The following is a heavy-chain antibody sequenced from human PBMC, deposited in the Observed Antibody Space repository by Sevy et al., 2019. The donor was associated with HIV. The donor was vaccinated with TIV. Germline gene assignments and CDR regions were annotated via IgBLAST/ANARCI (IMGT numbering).Heavy chain of an antibody. Sequence: ASVKVSCKASGYTFTSYGISWVRQAPGQGLEWMGWISAYNGNTNYAQKLQGRVTMTTDTSTSTAYMELRSLRSDDTAVYYCARDFPGIAAAGTYKGTQELNYYYYYGMDVWGQGTTVTVSS. CDR2: ISAYNGNT. J-gene: IGHJ6*02. CDR1: GYTFTSYG. D-gene: IGHD6-13*01. V-gene: IGHV1-18*01. CDR3: ARDFPGIAAAGTYKGTQELNYYYYYGMDV.